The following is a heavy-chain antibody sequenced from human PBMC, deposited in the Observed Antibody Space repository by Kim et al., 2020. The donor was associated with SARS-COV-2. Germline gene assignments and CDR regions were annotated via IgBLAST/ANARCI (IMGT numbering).Heavy chain of an antibody. CDR1: GFHFSEIW. V-gene: IGHV3-15*01. J-gene: IGHJ4*02. Sequence: GGSLRLSCAASGFHFSEIWMNWVRQAPGKGLEWVGRIRGKSFGETVDYAAPVKGRFTISRDELKNILYLQMNSLKTEDTAVYYCITEGIEVPNSSIDHWGQGTLVTVSS. CDR3: ITEGIEVPNSSIDH. D-gene: IGHD6-19*01. CDR2: IRGKSFGETV.